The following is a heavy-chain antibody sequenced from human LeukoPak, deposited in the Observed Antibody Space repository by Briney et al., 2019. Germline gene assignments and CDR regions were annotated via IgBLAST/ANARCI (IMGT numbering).Heavy chain of an antibody. V-gene: IGHV3-11*01. Sequence: PGGSLRLSCAASGFTVSDYYMSWIRQTPGKGLEWVSYISSSGNTIYYADSVKGRFTISRDDAKNSLYLQMNSLRAEDTAVYYCVRSQERITGQGAYWGQGTLVTVSS. J-gene: IGHJ4*02. D-gene: IGHD2-8*02. CDR3: VRSQERITGQGAY. CDR1: GFTVSDYY. CDR2: ISSSGNTI.